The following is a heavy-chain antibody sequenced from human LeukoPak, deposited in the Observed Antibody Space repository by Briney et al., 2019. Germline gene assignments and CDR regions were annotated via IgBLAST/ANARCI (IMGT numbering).Heavy chain of an antibody. D-gene: IGHD5-18*01. CDR2: IAYSWTT. CDR3: ARHRHSHHYDY. V-gene: IGHV4-39*01. Sequence: KSSETLSLTCSVSGGSISSSSSDSYWGWLRQPPGKGLQWIGSIAYSWTTYYNPSLKSRVTISADTSNNQFSLKLTSVTAADTAVYYCARHRHSHHYDYWGQGTLVTVSS. CDR1: GGSISSSSSDSY. J-gene: IGHJ4*02.